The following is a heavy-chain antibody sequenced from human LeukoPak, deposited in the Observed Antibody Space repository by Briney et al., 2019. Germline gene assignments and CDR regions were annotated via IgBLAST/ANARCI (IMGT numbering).Heavy chain of an antibody. CDR1: GDSISSFY. J-gene: IGHJ5*02. CDR2: VFYTGDT. V-gene: IGHV4-59*08. D-gene: IGHD2-21*01. Sequence: SETLSLTCTVSGDSISSFYWSWIRQPPGKGLEWIGYVFYTGDTNSNPSLKSRVTVSLDTSKRQVSLRLTSVTAADTAVYYCARHPFAPPFDRWGRGTLVTVSS. CDR3: ARHPFAPPFDR.